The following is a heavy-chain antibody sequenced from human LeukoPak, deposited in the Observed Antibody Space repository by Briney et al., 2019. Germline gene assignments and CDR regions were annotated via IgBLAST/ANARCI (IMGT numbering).Heavy chain of an antibody. V-gene: IGHV4-39*07. CDR1: GGSISSRGYY. D-gene: IGHD3-22*01. CDR2: IYYSGST. J-gene: IGHJ4*02. CDR3: ARDYRNYYDTSGHWDF. Sequence: SETLSLTCTVSGGSISSRGYYWGWIRQPPGKGLEWIGSIYYSGSTYFNPSLKSRVTISVDKSKNQFSLKLTSVTAADTAVYYCARDYRNYYDTSGHWDFWGQGTLVTVSS.